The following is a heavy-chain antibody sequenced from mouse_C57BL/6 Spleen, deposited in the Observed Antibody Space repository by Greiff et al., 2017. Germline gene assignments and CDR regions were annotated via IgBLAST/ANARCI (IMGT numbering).Heavy chain of an antibody. Sequence: EVKLMESGGGLVQPKGSLKLSCAASGFSFNTYAMNWVRQAPGKGLEWVARIRSKSNNYATYYADSMKDRFTISRDDSESMLYLQMNNLKTEDTAMYYCVRHGAMDYWGQGTSVTVSS. J-gene: IGHJ4*01. V-gene: IGHV10-1*01. CDR2: IRSKSNNYAT. CDR1: GFSFNTYA. CDR3: VRHGAMDY.